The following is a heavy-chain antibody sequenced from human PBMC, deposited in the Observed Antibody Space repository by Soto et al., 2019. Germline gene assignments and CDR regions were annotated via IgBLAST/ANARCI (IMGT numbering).Heavy chain of an antibody. J-gene: IGHJ6*02. CDR2: IYQSGST. D-gene: IGHD3-10*01. V-gene: IGHV4-4*02. CDR3: GRDRLIRGVLDV. Sequence: SETLSLTCAVSGGSISSSNWWNWVRQPPGKGLEWIGEIYQSGSTNYNPSLKSRVTMSVDKSKNQFSLNLSSVTAADTAVYYCGRDRLIRGVLDVWGQGTTVTISS. CDR1: GGSISSSNW.